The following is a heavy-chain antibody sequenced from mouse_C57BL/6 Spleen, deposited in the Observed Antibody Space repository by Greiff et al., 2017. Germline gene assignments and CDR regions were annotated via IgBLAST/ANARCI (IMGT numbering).Heavy chain of an antibody. CDR3: ARSYGSLFDY. D-gene: IGHD1-1*01. V-gene: IGHV1-82*01. J-gene: IGHJ2*01. Sequence: VQLQQSGPELVKPGASVKISCKASGYAFSSSWMNWVKQRPGKGLEWIGRIYPGDGDTNYNGKFKGKATLTADKSSSTAYMQLSSLTSEDSAVYFCARSYGSLFDYWGQGTTLTVSS. CDR1: GYAFSSSW. CDR2: IYPGDGDT.